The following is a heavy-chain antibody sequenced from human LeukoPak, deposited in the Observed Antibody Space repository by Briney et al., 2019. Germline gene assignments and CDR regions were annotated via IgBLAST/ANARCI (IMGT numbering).Heavy chain of an antibody. D-gene: IGHD1-26*01. CDR2: IHSDGGTT. CDR3: ARDTYSIAE. CDR1: GFIFSNYW. V-gene: IGHV3-74*01. Sequence: GSLRLSCAASGFIFSNYWMHWVRQAPGKGLVWVSLIHSDGGTTNYADSVKGRFTISRDNAKNTLYLQMNSLRVEDTAVYYCARDTYSIAEWGQGTLVTVSS. J-gene: IGHJ4*02.